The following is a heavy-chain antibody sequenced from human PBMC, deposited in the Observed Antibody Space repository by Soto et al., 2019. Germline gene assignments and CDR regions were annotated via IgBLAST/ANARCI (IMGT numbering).Heavy chain of an antibody. Sequence: GGSLRLSCAASGFTFSSFRMNWVRQAPGKGLEWVSSISGSSSYIYYADSVKGRFTISRDNAKNSLYLQMNSLRAEDTAVYYCARDPRVYGDYEGDYWGQGTLVTVSS. V-gene: IGHV3-21*01. CDR2: ISGSSSYI. CDR1: GFTFSSFR. D-gene: IGHD4-17*01. CDR3: ARDPRVYGDYEGDY. J-gene: IGHJ4*02.